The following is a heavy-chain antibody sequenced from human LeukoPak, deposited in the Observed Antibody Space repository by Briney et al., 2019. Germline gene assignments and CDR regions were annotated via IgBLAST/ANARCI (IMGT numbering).Heavy chain of an antibody. CDR1: GFTFSAYS. V-gene: IGHV3-21*01. Sequence: GGSLRLSCAASGFTFSAYSMHWVRQAPGKGLEWVSSISSSSRYIYYADSVKGRFSISRDNAKNSLYLQMNSLRAEDTAVYYCASRVVPAAIDSYYMDVWGKGTTVTVSS. D-gene: IGHD2-2*01. J-gene: IGHJ6*03. CDR3: ASRVVPAAIDSYYMDV. CDR2: ISSSSRYI.